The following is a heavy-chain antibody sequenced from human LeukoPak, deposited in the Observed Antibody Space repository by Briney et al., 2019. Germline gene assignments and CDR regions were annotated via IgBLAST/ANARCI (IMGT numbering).Heavy chain of an antibody. V-gene: IGHV3-23*01. CDR1: GFTFSSYA. J-gene: IGHJ4*02. Sequence: GGSLRLSCVASGFTFSSYAMSWVRQAPGKGLEWVSGISVSGGSTYYADSVKGRFTISRDNSKNTLYLQMNSLRAEDTAVYYCAKYRAMIVVALDYWGQGTLVTVSS. CDR3: AKYRAMIVVALDY. D-gene: IGHD3-22*01. CDR2: ISVSGGST.